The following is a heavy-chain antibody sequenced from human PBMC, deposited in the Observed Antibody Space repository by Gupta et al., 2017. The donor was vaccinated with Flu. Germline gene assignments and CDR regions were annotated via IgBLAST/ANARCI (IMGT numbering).Heavy chain of an antibody. J-gene: IGHJ6*03. CDR2: IASDGSHK. D-gene: IGHD2-2*01. Sequence: QMQLVESGGGVVQFGTSLRLACAASRFTFSSYGMHWVRQATGTRLEWVAGIASDGSHKDYADSVRGRVSISRDKSKNTLSLEMDSLRVEDTAVYYCAKDGPWTASCPYYCYYMDVWGKGTTVTVSS. CDR3: AKDGPWTASCPYYCYYMDV. CDR1: RFTFSSYG. V-gene: IGHV3-30*18.